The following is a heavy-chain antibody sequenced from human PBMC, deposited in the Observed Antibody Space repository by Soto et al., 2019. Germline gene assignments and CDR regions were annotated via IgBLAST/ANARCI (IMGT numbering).Heavy chain of an antibody. J-gene: IGHJ4*02. V-gene: IGHV1-18*01. CDR1: GYTFTTYG. CDR3: ARDRGMYIAMTGSDY. CDR2: ISPHNGNV. Sequence: QVQLVQSGAEVKKPGASVKVSCKTSGYTFTTYGITWVRQAPGQGLEWMGWISPHNGNVHYAQKVRGRLTLTTDTSTTTACLELRSLRPDGSAICYCARDRGMYIAMTGSDYWGQGTLVTVSS. D-gene: IGHD3-9*01.